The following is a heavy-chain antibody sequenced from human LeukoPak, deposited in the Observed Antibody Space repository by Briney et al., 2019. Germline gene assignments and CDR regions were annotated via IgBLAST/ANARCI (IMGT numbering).Heavy chain of an antibody. J-gene: IGHJ6*02. CDR2: IKQDGSEK. CDR3: AKDRAPNVHYYYYGMDV. CDR1: GFTFSSYW. D-gene: IGHD1-1*01. Sequence: GGSLRLSCAASGFTFSSYWMSWVRQAPGKGLEWVANIKQDGSEKYYVDSVKGRFTISRDNAKNSLYLQMNSLRAEDTAVYYCAKDRAPNVHYYYYGMDVWGQGTTVTVSS. V-gene: IGHV3-7*01.